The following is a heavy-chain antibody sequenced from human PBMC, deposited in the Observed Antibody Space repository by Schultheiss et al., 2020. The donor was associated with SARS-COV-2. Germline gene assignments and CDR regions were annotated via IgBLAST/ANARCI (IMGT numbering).Heavy chain of an antibody. J-gene: IGHJ4*02. D-gene: IGHD2-2*01. CDR3: ARSFRYCSSTSCFRLDY. CDR2: ISSSGSTI. CDR1: GFTFSSYE. Sequence: GESLKISCAASGFTFSSYEMNWVRQAPGKGLEWVSYISSSGSTIYYADSVKGRFTISRDNAKNSLYLQMNSLRAEDTAVYYCARSFRYCSSTSCFRLDYWGQGTLVTVSS. V-gene: IGHV3-48*03.